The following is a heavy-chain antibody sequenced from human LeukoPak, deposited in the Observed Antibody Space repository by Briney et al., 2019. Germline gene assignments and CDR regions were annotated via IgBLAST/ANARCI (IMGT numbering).Heavy chain of an antibody. J-gene: IGHJ4*02. D-gene: IGHD2/OR15-2a*01. V-gene: IGHV4-39*01. CDR2: VYYSGST. CDR3: ARNITSGYFDY. Sequence: SETLSLTCSVSGGSFIGTPHYWAWIRQPPGKGLEWIGSVYYSGSTTYSPSLKSLVTISVDRSQNQFSLRLTSVTGADTAVYYCARNITSGYFDYWGPGTPVTVSS. CDR1: GGSFIGTPHY.